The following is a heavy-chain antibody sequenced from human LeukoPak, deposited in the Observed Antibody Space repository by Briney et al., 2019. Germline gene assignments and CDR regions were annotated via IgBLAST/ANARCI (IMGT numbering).Heavy chain of an antibody. CDR3: ARGQKGVVVVAATSGYYYGMDV. V-gene: IGHV1-2*02. D-gene: IGHD2-15*01. CDR1: RYTFTGYY. Sequence: ASVKVSCKASRYTFTGYYMHWVRQAPGQGLEWMGWINPNSGGTNYAQKFQGRVTMTRDTSISTAYMELSRLRSDDTAVYYCARGQKGVVVVAATSGYYYGMDVWGQGTTVTVSS. CDR2: INPNSGGT. J-gene: IGHJ6*02.